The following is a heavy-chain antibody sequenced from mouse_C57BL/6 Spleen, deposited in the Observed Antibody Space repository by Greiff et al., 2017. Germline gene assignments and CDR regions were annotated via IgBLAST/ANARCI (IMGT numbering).Heavy chain of an antibody. CDR2: IYPRSGNT. J-gene: IGHJ4*01. CDR1: GYTFTSYG. CDR3: APIYYDYDGGYAMDY. Sequence: QVQLQQSGAELARPGASVKLSCKASGYTFTSYGISWVKQRTGQGLEWIGEIYPRSGNTYYNEKFKGKATLTADKSSSTAYMELRSLTSEDSAVYFCAPIYYDYDGGYAMDYWGQGTSVTVSS. D-gene: IGHD2-4*01. V-gene: IGHV1-81*01.